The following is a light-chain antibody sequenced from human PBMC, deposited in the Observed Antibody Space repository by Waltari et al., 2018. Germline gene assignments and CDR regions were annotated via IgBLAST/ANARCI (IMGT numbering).Light chain of an antibody. CDR3: QTVGHGTWV. CDR2: VNSDGSP. CDR1: SGHSSNI. Sequence: QLVLTQSPSASASLGASVKLTCTLSSGHSSNIIAWLQQQPEKGPRYLMKVNSDGSPSKGDEMPNRCSGSSAGAERYLSISSLQSEDEGDYYCQTVGHGTWVFGGGTKLTVL. J-gene: IGLJ3*02. V-gene: IGLV4-69*01.